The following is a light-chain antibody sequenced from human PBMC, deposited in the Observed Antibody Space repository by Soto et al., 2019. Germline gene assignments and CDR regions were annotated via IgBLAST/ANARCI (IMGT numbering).Light chain of an antibody. Sequence: QSVLTQPPSASSTPGQTVTISCSGSTSNIGTFYVYWYQHLPGTAPKLLIYLGDQRASGVSDRFSGSKSGTSASLAINGLRSDDEADYYCAAWVDNLNAYVFGSGTKLTVL. CDR2: LGD. J-gene: IGLJ1*01. CDR1: TSNIGTFY. CDR3: AAWVDNLNAYV. V-gene: IGLV1-47*02.